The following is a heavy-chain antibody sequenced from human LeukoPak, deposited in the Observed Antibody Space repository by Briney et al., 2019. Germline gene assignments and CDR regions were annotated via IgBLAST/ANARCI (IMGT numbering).Heavy chain of an antibody. CDR1: GYIFSNYN. Sequence: PGGSLRLSCAASGYIFSNYNMHWVRQAPGKGLEWVSSISGSGSYMYYVDSLKGRFTISRDNANNLLYLQMNSLRGEDTAVYYCTRDRSRAEDDWGQGTLVTVSS. V-gene: IGHV3-21*01. CDR2: ISGSGSYM. CDR3: TRDRSRAEDD. D-gene: IGHD1-14*01. J-gene: IGHJ4*02.